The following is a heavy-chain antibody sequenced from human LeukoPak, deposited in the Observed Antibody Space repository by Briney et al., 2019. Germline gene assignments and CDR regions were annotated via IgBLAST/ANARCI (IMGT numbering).Heavy chain of an antibody. CDR2: FDPEDGET. V-gene: IGHV1-24*01. CDR1: GYTLTELS. CDR3: ARGLGDFWSGYYTDGFVD. Sequence: GASVKVSCKVSGYTLTELSMHWVRQAPGKGLEWMGGFDPEDGETIYAQKFQGRVTMTEDASTDTAYMELSSLRSEDTAVYYCARGLGDFWSGYYTDGFVDWGQGTLVTVSS. J-gene: IGHJ4*02. D-gene: IGHD3-3*01.